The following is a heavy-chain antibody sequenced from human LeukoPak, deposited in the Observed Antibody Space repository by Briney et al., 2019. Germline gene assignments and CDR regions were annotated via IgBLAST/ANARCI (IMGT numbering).Heavy chain of an antibody. CDR2: IYYSGST. CDR3: ARDRLGATSFDAFDI. CDR1: GGSISSSSYY. J-gene: IGHJ3*02. V-gene: IGHV4-39*07. Sequence: SETLSLTCTVSGGSISSSSYYWGWIRQPPGKGLEWIGSIYYSGSTYYNPSLKSRVTISVDTSKNQFSLKLSSVTAADTAVYYCARDRLGATSFDAFDIWGQGTMVTVSS. D-gene: IGHD1-26*01.